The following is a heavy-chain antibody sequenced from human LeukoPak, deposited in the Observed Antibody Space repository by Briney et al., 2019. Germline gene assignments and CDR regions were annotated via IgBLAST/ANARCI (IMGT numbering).Heavy chain of an antibody. CDR2: ISGSGGDT. CDR1: GFTFSRNG. J-gene: IGHJ4*02. CDR3: AKDRVPTMEFHFDF. Sequence: PGGSLRLSCAASGFTFSRNGMHWVRQAPGKGLEWVSGISGSGGDTYYADSVKGRFIISRDNSKNTVHLQLNSPRADDTAIYYCAKDRVPTMEFHFDFWGQGALVTVSS. V-gene: IGHV3-23*01. D-gene: IGHD5-12*01.